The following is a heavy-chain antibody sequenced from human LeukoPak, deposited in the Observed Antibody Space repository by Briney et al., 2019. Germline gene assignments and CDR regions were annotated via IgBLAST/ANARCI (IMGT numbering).Heavy chain of an antibody. CDR1: GYTFTSYY. CDR2: INPSGGST. J-gene: IGHJ4*02. D-gene: IGHD4-17*01. V-gene: IGHV1-46*01. Sequence: ASVKVSCKASGYTFTSYYMHWVRQAPGQGLEWMGIINPSGGSTSYAQKFQGRVTMTEDTSTDTAYMELSSLRSEDTAVYYCATPNYGDLPHYFDYWGQGTLVTVSS. CDR3: ATPNYGDLPHYFDY.